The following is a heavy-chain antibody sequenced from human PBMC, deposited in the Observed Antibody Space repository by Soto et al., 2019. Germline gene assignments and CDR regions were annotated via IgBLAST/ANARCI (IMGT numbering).Heavy chain of an antibody. V-gene: IGHV3-20*04. CDR3: ARSVGATNWFDP. D-gene: IGHD1-26*01. Sequence: PGGSLRLSCAASGSTFDDNGMSWVRQAPGKGLEWVSGINRNGGSTGYADSVKGRFTISRDNAKNSLYLQMNSLRAEDTALYYCARSVGATNWFDPWGQGTLVTVSS. CDR2: INRNGGST. CDR1: GSTFDDNG. J-gene: IGHJ5*02.